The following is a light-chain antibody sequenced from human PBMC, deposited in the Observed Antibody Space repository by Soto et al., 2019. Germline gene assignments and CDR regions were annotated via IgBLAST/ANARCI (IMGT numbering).Light chain of an antibody. J-gene: IGLJ2*01. V-gene: IGLV2-14*01. CDR1: SSDVGYYNY. CDR2: DVS. Sequence: QSVLTQPASVSGSPGQSITISCTGTSSDVGYYNYVSWYQQHPGKAPKLIIYDVSNRPSGVSNRFSGSKSGNTASLTISGLQAEDEADYYCSSYTSSSTVILGGGTKLTVL. CDR3: SSYTSSSTVI.